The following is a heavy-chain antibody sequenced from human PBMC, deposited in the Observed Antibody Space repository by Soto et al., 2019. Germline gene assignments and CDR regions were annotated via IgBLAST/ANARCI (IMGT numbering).Heavy chain of an antibody. CDR1: GITFINAW. CDR3: VTDPGEYDNY. J-gene: IGHJ4*02. D-gene: IGHD4-17*01. CDR2: IKNKADGETT. Sequence: ERQLVESGGGLVKPGESLRLSCAVSGITFINAWMSWFRQAPGKGLEWVARIKNKADGETTDYAAPVKGRFRISRDDSRTMLYLQMNNLKAEDTAVYYCVTDPGEYDNYWGQGTLVTVSS. V-gene: IGHV3-15*01.